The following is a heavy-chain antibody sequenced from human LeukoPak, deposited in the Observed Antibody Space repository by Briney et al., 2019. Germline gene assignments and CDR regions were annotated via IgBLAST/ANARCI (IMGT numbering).Heavy chain of an antibody. Sequence: ASVKVSCKASGCTFTSYDINWVRQATGQGLEWMGWMNPNSGNTGYAQKFQGRVTMTRNTSISTAYMELSSLRSEDTAVYYCARSGSYYDPYFDYWGQGTLVTVSS. D-gene: IGHD1-26*01. V-gene: IGHV1-8*01. J-gene: IGHJ4*02. CDR1: GCTFTSYD. CDR3: ARSGSYYDPYFDY. CDR2: MNPNSGNT.